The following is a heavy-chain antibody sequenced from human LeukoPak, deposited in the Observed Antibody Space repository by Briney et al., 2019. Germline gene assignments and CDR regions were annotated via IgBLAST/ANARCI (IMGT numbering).Heavy chain of an antibody. J-gene: IGHJ5*02. CDR1: GFTFSSYS. CDR3: ARDRWIEYSSSSGWFDP. CDR2: ISSSSSYI. V-gene: IGHV3-21*01. D-gene: IGHD6-6*01. Sequence: GGSLRLSCAASGFTFSSYSMNWVRQAPGKGLEWVSSISSSSSYIYYADSVKGRFTISRDNAKNSLYLQMNSLRAEDTAVYYCARDRWIEYSSSSGWFDPWGQGTLVTVSS.